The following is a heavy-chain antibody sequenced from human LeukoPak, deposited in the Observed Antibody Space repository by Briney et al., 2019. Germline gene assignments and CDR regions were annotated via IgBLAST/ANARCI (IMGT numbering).Heavy chain of an antibody. Sequence: EGSVKVSCKASGGTFSSYAISWVRQAPGQGLEWMGWISSYNGNTNYAQKLQGRVTMTTDTSTSTAYMELRSLRSDDTAVYYCARGGYYDILTGYYLDAFDIWGQGTMVTVSS. CDR2: ISSYNGNT. CDR1: GGTFSSYA. D-gene: IGHD3-9*01. CDR3: ARGGYYDILTGYYLDAFDI. J-gene: IGHJ3*02. V-gene: IGHV1-18*01.